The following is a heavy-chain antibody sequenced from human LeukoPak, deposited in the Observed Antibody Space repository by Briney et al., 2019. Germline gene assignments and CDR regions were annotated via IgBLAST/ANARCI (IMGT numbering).Heavy chain of an antibody. CDR1: GGSFSGYY. V-gene: IGHV4-34*01. Sequence: SETLSLTCAVYGGSFSGYYWSWIRQPPGKGLEWIGEINHSGSTNYNPSLKSRVPISVDTSKNQFSLKLSSVTAADTAVYYCARDGVSSSWYYFDYWGQGTLVTVSS. D-gene: IGHD6-13*01. CDR3: ARDGVSSSWYYFDY. J-gene: IGHJ4*02. CDR2: INHSGST.